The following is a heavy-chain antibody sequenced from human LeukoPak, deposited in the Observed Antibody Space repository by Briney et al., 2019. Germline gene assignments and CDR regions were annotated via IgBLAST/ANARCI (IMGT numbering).Heavy chain of an antibody. D-gene: IGHD6-13*01. J-gene: IGHJ6*02. Sequence: GGSLRLSCAASGFTFSDYYMSWIRQAPGKGLEWVSYISSSGSTIYYADSVKGRFTISRDNAKNSLYLQMNSLRAEDTAVYCCAKGSSSPPTQYYYGMDVWGQGTTVTVSS. CDR3: AKGSSSPPTQYYYGMDV. V-gene: IGHV3-11*04. CDR2: ISSSGSTI. CDR1: GFTFSDYY.